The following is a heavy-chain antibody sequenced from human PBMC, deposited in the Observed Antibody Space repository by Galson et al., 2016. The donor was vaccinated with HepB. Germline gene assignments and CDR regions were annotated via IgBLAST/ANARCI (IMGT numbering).Heavy chain of an antibody. CDR1: EFTFTNHW. V-gene: IGHV3-74*01. J-gene: IGHJ4*02. CDR3: AKDSSAYARLPKSIDY. D-gene: IGHD4-17*01. Sequence: SLRLSCAASEFTFTNHWMHWVRQVPGKGLVWVSRINTAGTNATYADSVKARFTISRDSSKNTLNLQMNSLRAEDTAVYHCAKDSSAYARLPKSIDYWGQGALVTVSS. CDR2: INTAGTNA.